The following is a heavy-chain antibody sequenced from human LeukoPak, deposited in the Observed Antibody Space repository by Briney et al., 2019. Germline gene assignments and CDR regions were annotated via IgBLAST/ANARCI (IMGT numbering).Heavy chain of an antibody. Sequence: ASVKVSCKASGYTFTGYYMHWVRQAPGQGLEWMGWINPNSGGTNYAQKFQGRVTMTRDTSISTAYMELSRLRSDDTAVYYCAREVDTAMVTQVFFDYWGQGTLVTVSS. CDR1: GYTFTGYY. J-gene: IGHJ4*02. D-gene: IGHD5-18*01. V-gene: IGHV1-2*02. CDR2: INPNSGGT. CDR3: AREVDTAMVTQVFFDY.